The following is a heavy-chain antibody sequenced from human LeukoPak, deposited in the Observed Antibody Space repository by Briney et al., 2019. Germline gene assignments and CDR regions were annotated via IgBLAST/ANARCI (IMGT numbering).Heavy chain of an antibody. CDR3: ARDRGSWRYFDY. CDR1: GFTFSSYG. J-gene: IGHJ4*02. D-gene: IGHD6-13*01. Sequence: RRSLRLSCAASGFTFSSYGMHWVRQAPGKGLEWVAVIWYDGSNKYYEDSVKGRFTVSRDNSKNTLYLQMNSLRAEDTAVYYCARDRGSWRYFDYWGQGTLVTVS. V-gene: IGHV3-33*01. CDR2: IWYDGSNK.